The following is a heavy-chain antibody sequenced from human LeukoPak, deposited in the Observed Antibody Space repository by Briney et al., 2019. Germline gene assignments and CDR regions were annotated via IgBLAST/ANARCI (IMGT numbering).Heavy chain of an antibody. D-gene: IGHD4-23*01. CDR3: ARGPRGGNNYFYGMDI. Sequence: PSETLSLTCTVSGGSISSYYWSWIRQPAGKGLEWIGHVFTGEITNYNPSLRSRVTMSVDTSTNEFSLTLTSVSAADTAVYYCARGPRGGNNYFYGMDIWGQGTTVTVSS. V-gene: IGHV4-4*07. CDR2: VFTGEIT. CDR1: GGSISSYY. J-gene: IGHJ6*02.